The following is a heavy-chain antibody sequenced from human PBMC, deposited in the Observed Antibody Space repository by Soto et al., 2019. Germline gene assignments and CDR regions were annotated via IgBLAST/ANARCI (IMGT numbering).Heavy chain of an antibody. V-gene: IGHV4-59*01. CDR3: ARGGGSYYGPYYYYYYGMDA. CDR1: GGSISSYY. CDR2: IYYSGST. J-gene: IGHJ6*02. D-gene: IGHD1-26*01. Sequence: PSETLSLTCTVSGGSISSYYWSWIRQPPGKGLEWIGYIYYSGSTNYNPSLKSRVTISVDTSKNQFSLKLSSVTAADTAVYYCARGGGSYYGPYYYYYYGMDAWGQGTTVTVSS.